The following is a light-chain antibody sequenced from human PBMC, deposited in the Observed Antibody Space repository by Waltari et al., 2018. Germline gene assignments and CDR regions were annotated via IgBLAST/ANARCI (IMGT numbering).Light chain of an antibody. V-gene: IGLV4-69*01. CDR1: SGHSSYA. J-gene: IGLJ2*01. CDR3: QTWGTEGV. Sequence: QLVLTQSPSASASLGASVKLTCTLSSGHSSYAIAWHQQQPEKGPRYLMKLNSDGSHSKGDGLPDRFSGSSSGAERYLTISSLQSEDEADYYCQTWGTEGVFGGGTKLTVL. CDR2: LNSDGSH.